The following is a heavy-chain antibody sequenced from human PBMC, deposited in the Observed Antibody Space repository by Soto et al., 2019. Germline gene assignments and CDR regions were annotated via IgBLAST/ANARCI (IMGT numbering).Heavy chain of an antibody. CDR1: GFTFSSYA. V-gene: IGHV3-23*01. Sequence: PGGSLSLSCAASGFTFSSYAMSWVRQAPGKGLEWVSAISGSGGSTYYADSVKGRFTISRDNSKNTLYLQMNSLRAEDTAVYYSAKDPVGPDYYYGMDVWGQGTTVTVSS. CDR3: AKDPVGPDYYYGMDV. J-gene: IGHJ6*02. CDR2: ISGSGGST.